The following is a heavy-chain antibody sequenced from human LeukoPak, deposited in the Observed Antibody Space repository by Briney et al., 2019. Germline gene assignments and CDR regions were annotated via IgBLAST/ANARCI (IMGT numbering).Heavy chain of an antibody. CDR3: AKGPLGYCSGGSCYGDY. Sequence: GGSLRLSCAASGFTFSSYAMSWVRQAPGKGLEWASAISGSGGSTYYADSVKGRFTISRDNSKNTLYLQMNSLRAEDTAVYYCAKGPLGYCSGGSCYGDYWGQGTLVTVSS. CDR1: GFTFSSYA. V-gene: IGHV3-23*01. D-gene: IGHD2-15*01. CDR2: ISGSGGST. J-gene: IGHJ4*02.